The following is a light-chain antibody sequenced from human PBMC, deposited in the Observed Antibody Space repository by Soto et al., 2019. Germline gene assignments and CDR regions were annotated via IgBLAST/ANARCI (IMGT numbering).Light chain of an antibody. CDR3: QQYGSSGT. J-gene: IGKJ1*01. CDR2: GAS. Sequence: EIVMTQCPATLSVSTGERATLSCMASQSVSSSYLAWYQQKPGQAPRLLIYGASNRATGIPDRFSGSGSGTDFTLPIRRLEPEDFAVYYCQQYGSSGTFGQGTKVDIK. CDR1: QSVSSSY. V-gene: IGKV3-20*01.